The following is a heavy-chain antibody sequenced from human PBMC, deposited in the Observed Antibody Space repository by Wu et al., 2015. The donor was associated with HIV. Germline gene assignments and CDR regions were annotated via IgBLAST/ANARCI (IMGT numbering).Heavy chain of an antibody. CDR1: GYSFTGYH. CDR2: ISAYSGNT. D-gene: IGHD4-23*01. Sequence: LVQSGSEVKKPGTSVKVSCKVSGYSFTGYHMHWVRQAPGQGLEWMGWISAYSGNTKYAQKLQGRVTMTTDTSTSSAYMELRSLRSDDTAVYYCARGGVYGVNVGDYSYYYYIDVWGKGTTVTVSS. CDR3: ARGGVYGVNVGDYSYYYYIDV. J-gene: IGHJ6*03. V-gene: IGHV1-18*01.